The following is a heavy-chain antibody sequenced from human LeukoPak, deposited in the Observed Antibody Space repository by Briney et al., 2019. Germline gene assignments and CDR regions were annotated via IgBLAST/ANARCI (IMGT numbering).Heavy chain of an antibody. CDR1: GYTFTSYG. CDR2: IKQDGSEK. CDR3: ARAVNYDFWSGPDTYYFDY. D-gene: IGHD3-3*01. J-gene: IGHJ4*02. Sequence: ASVKVSCKASGYTFTSYGISWVRQAPGKGLEWVANIKQDGSEKYYVDSVKGRFTISRDNAKNSLYLQMNSLRAEDTAVYYCARAVNYDFWSGPDTYYFDYWGQGTLVTVSS. V-gene: IGHV3-7*04.